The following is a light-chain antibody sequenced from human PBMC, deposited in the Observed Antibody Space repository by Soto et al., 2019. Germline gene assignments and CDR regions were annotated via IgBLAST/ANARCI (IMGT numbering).Light chain of an antibody. Sequence: EVVMTTYPAPLSLSPGETAAISSWPTQSVNRKVAWYQQKPGQAPRLLIYGASTGATDIPDRFSGSGSGTEFTLTISSLQSEDFAVYYCQQYDKWPRWTFGQGTKVDIK. CDR2: GAS. J-gene: IGKJ1*01. V-gene: IGKV3-15*01. CDR3: QQYDKWPRWT. CDR1: QSVNRK.